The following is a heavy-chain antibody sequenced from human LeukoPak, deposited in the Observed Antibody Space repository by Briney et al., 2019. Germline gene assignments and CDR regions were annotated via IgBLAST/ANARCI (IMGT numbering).Heavy chain of an antibody. J-gene: IGHJ4*02. D-gene: IGHD3-22*01. V-gene: IGHV3-30*02. CDR1: GFTFSSYG. Sequence: GGSLRLSCAASGFTFSSYGMHWVRQAPGKGPEWVAFIRYDGSNKYYADSVKGRFTISRDNSKNTLYLQMNSLRAEDTAVYYRAKDSYYDSSGYYPYGLDYWGQGTLVTVSS. CDR3: AKDSYYDSSGYYPYGLDY. CDR2: IRYDGSNK.